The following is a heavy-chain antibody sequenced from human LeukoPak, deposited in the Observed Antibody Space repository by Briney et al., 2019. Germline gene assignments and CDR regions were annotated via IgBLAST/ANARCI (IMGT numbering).Heavy chain of an antibody. Sequence: SETLSLTCTVSGYSISSGYYWGWIRQPPGKGLEWIGSIYHSGSTYYNPSLKSRVTISVDTSKNQFSLKLSSVTAADTAVFYCASGTWGFYDTTVGVYWGQGTLVTVSS. D-gene: IGHD3-22*01. V-gene: IGHV4-38-2*02. CDR2: IYHSGST. J-gene: IGHJ4*02. CDR1: GYSISSGYY. CDR3: ASGTWGFYDTTVGVY.